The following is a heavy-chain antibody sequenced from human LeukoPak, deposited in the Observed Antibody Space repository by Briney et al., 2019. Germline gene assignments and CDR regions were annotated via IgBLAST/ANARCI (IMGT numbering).Heavy chain of an antibody. CDR1: GGTFSNYG. CDR3: ARGRYHSSDYRQNYFDY. J-gene: IGHJ4*02. D-gene: IGHD3-22*01. CDR2: IIPLFGSA. Sequence: SVKVSCKGSGGTFSNYGLSWVRQAPGQGLEWMGGIIPLFGSANHAQNFQGRVTITADESTSTVYMELSSLRSEDTAVYYCARGRYHSSDYRQNYFDYWGQGTLVTVSS. V-gene: IGHV1-69*01.